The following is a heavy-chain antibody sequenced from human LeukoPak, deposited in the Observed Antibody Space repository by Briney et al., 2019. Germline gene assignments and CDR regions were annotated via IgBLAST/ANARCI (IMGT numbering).Heavy chain of an antibody. D-gene: IGHD1-26*01. CDR3: AKDLSGSSSYYFDY. CDR1: GFTFDVYA. V-gene: IGHV3-9*01. CDR2: ISWNSGSI. Sequence: GGSLRLSCAASGFTFDVYAMHWVRQAPGKGLEWVSGISWNSGSIGYADSVKGRFTISRDNAKNSLYLQMNSLRAEDTALYYCAKDLSGSSSYYFDYWGQGTLVTVSS. J-gene: IGHJ4*02.